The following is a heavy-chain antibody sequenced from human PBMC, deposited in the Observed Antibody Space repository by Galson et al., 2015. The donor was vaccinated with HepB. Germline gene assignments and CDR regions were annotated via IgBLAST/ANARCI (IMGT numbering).Heavy chain of an antibody. J-gene: IGHJ5*02. D-gene: IGHD1-14*01. V-gene: IGHV4-59*01. CDR3: ARRVSLRTDRLQWFDP. Sequence: LSFTCTVSGGSISSYYWSWIRQPPGKGLEWIGYIYYSGSTNYNPSLKSRVTISVDTSKNQFSLKLSSVTAADTAVYYCARRVSLRTDRLQWFDPWGQGTLVTVSS. CDR2: IYYSGST. CDR1: GGSISSYY.